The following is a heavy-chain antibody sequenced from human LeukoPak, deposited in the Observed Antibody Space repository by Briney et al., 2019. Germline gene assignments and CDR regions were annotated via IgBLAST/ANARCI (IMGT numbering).Heavy chain of an antibody. CDR3: ARDREGAGRGVFDY. CDR1: GGTFSSYA. Sequence: ASVKVSCKASGGTFSSYAISWVRQAPGQGLEWMGGIIPIFGTANYAQKFQGRVTITTDESTSTAYMELSSLRSEDTAVCYCARDREGAGRGVFDYWGQGTLVTVSS. J-gene: IGHJ4*02. V-gene: IGHV1-69*05. D-gene: IGHD1-26*01. CDR2: IIPIFGTA.